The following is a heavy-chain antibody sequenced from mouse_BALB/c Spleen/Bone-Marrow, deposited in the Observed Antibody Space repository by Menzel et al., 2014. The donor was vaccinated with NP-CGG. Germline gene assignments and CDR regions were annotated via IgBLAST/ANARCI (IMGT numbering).Heavy chain of an antibody. CDR2: IDPANGNT. Sequence: EVQLQQSGAELVKPGASVKLSCTASGFNIXDTYMHWVKQRPEQGLEWIGRIDPANGNTKYDPKFQGKATITADTSSNTAYLQLSSLTSEDTAVYYCARSYGSSPFDYWGQGTTLTASS. CDR1: GFNIXDTY. J-gene: IGHJ2*01. V-gene: IGHV14-3*02. D-gene: IGHD1-1*01. CDR3: ARSYGSSPFDY.